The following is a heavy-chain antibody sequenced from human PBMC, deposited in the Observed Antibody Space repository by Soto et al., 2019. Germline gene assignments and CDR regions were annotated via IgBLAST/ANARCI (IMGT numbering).Heavy chain of an antibody. Sequence: GGSLKISCTGSGYSFTSYWIGWVRQVPGKGLEWMGIIYPGDSDTRYSPSVQGQVTISADKSISTAYLQWSSLKASDTAMYYCARGHSYGSHWFDPWGQGTLVTVSS. CDR2: IYPGDSDT. V-gene: IGHV5-51*01. CDR3: ARGHSYGSHWFDP. J-gene: IGHJ5*02. D-gene: IGHD5-18*01. CDR1: GYSFTSYW.